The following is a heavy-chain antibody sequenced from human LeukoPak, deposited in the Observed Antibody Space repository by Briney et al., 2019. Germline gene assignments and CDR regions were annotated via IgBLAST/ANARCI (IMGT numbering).Heavy chain of an antibody. Sequence: GRSLRLSCAASGLTFSSYGIHWVRQAPGKGLEWVGVISYDGSNKYYADSVKGRFTISRDNSKNTLYLQMNSLRAEDTAVYYCAKDRSGSYEAFDIWGQGTMVTVSS. CDR1: GLTFSSYG. V-gene: IGHV3-30*18. D-gene: IGHD1-26*01. CDR2: ISYDGSNK. J-gene: IGHJ3*02. CDR3: AKDRSGSYEAFDI.